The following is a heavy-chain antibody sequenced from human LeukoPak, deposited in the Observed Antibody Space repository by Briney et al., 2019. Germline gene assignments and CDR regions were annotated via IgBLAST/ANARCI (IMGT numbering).Heavy chain of an antibody. V-gene: IGHV4-59*11. J-gene: IGHJ5*02. CDR2: ISDTGSI. Sequence: SETLSLACTVSTDSISDHYWGWIRQPPGKGLEWIAYISDTGSISYEPSLKSRVTISLKTSRNQFSLKVTSVNTSDTAVYYCGRLTENNWFDPWGQGILVTVSS. D-gene: IGHD4/OR15-4a*01. CDR3: GRLTENNWFDP. CDR1: TDSISDHY.